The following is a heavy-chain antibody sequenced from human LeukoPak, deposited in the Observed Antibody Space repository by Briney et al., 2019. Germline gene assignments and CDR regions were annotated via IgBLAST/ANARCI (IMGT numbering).Heavy chain of an antibody. D-gene: IGHD3-22*01. CDR2: FHSSGST. CDR3: VRSPYYDQGNNYMDV. Sequence: SETLSLTCTVSGGSISSYYWSWIRQPPGKGLEWIAYFHSSGSTNYNPSLKSRVTISVDTSKKQFSLKVSSVTAADTGVYYCVRSPYYDQGNNYMDVWGKGTTVTVSS. J-gene: IGHJ6*03. V-gene: IGHV4-59*01. CDR1: GGSISSYY.